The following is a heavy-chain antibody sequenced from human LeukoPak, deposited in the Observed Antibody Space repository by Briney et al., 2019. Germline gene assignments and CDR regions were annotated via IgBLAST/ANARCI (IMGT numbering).Heavy chain of an antibody. D-gene: IGHD2-2*01. CDR2: ISYDGSDE. J-gene: IGHJ4*02. Sequence: PGGSLRLSCAASGFXFSDYGMHWVRQAPGKGLEWVAVISYDGSDEYYADSVKGRFTIARDKSKNTLYLQMNSLRVEDTAVYYCARGGCSSTSCYVSGWGQGTLVTVSS. V-gene: IGHV3-30*03. CDR1: GFXFSDYG. CDR3: ARGGCSSTSCYVSG.